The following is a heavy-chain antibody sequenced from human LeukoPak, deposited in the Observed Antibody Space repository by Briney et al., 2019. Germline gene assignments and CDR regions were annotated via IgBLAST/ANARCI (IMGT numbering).Heavy chain of an antibody. Sequence: GRSLRLSCAASGFTFSSYGMHWVRQAPGKGLEWVAVISYDGSNKYYADSVKGRFTISRDNSKNTLYLQMNSLRAEDTAVYYFAKERDIVVVPAAMSRPLDYWGQGTLVSGSS. CDR3: AKERDIVVVPAAMSRPLDY. CDR2: ISYDGSNK. V-gene: IGHV3-30*18. CDR1: GFTFSSYG. D-gene: IGHD2-2*01. J-gene: IGHJ4*02.